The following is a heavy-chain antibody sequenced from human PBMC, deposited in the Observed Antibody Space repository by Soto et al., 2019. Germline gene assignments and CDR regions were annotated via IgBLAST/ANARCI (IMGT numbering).Heavy chain of an antibody. CDR3: GKGLSIAAIDY. V-gene: IGHV3-9*01. CDR2: ITWNSDRV. Sequence: EVQLVESGGGLVQPGRSLRLSCTASGFTFDDYALHWVRQAPGKGLEWVSGITWNSDRVDYADSVKGRFTISRDNARNSLYLQMYSLRAEDTALYFCGKGLSIAAIDYWGQGTLVTVSS. CDR1: GFTFDDYA. J-gene: IGHJ4*02. D-gene: IGHD6-13*01.